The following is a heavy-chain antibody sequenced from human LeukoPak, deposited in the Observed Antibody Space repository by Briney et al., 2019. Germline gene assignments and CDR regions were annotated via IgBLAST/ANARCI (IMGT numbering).Heavy chain of an antibody. Sequence: GASVKVSCKASGYSFTGYYIHWVRQAPGQGLEWMGWINPNTGGTNYAQNFQGRVTMTRDTSITTAYMELSGLRSDDTAVYYCARDVFDDYRTHHKFDPWGQGTLVIVSS. V-gene: IGHV1-2*02. CDR3: ARDVFDDYRTHHKFDP. D-gene: IGHD3-10*02. J-gene: IGHJ5*02. CDR2: INPNTGGT. CDR1: GYSFTGYY.